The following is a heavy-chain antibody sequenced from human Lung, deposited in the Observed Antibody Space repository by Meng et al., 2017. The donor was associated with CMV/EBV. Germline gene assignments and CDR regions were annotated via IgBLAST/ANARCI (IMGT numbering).Heavy chain of an antibody. D-gene: IGHD3-10*02. CDR1: GYTFTSYY. CDR2: INPSGGST. J-gene: IGHJ4*02. Sequence: ASXXVSXKASGYTFTSYYMHWVRQAPGQGLKWMGIINPSGGSTTYAQKFQGRVTMTRDTSTSTVYMELSSLRSEDTAVYYCARDRYQYYYLHSWGQGTLVTVSS. V-gene: IGHV1-46*01. CDR3: ARDRYQYYYLHS.